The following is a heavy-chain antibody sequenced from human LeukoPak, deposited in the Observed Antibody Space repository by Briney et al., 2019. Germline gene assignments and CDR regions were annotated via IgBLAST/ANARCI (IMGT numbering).Heavy chain of an antibody. CDR1: GFTFSSYA. V-gene: IGHV3-30-3*01. D-gene: IGHD3-22*01. Sequence: PGGSLRLSCAASGFTFSSYAMHWIRQAPGKGLEWVAVISYDGSNKYYADSVKGRPTISRDNSKNTLYLQMNSLSTEDTAVYYCARAPPYYYDSSSYFFDYWGQGTLVTVSS. CDR2: ISYDGSNK. CDR3: ARAPPYYYDSSSYFFDY. J-gene: IGHJ4*02.